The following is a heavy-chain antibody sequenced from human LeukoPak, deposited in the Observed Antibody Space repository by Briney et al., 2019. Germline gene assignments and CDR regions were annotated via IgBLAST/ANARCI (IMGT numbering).Heavy chain of an antibody. V-gene: IGHV4-39*01. CDR1: GWSLSGRY. CDR3: AKHWSSGWYNDAFDI. D-gene: IGHD6-19*01. J-gene: IGHJ3*02. Sequence: SETMSPTCAVYGWSLSGRYSSWVRQPPGKGLEWIGSIYYSGSTYYNPSLKSRVTISVDTTKNQFSLKLSSVTAAESAVYYFAKHWSSGWYNDAFDIWGQGTMVTVSS. CDR2: IYYSGST.